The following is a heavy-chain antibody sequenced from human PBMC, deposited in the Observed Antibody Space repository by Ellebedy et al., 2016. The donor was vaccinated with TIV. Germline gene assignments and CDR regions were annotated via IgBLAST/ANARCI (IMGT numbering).Heavy chain of an antibody. V-gene: IGHV3-7*01. J-gene: IGHJ4*02. CDR1: GFTFSSYW. Sequence: GESLKISXAASGFTFSSYWMSWVRQAPGKGLEWVANIKQDGSEKYYVDSVKGRFTISRDNAKNSLYLQMNSLRAEDTAVYYCQAPATAIPGDYWGQGTLVTVSS. CDR2: IKQDGSEK. D-gene: IGHD2-2*02. CDR3: QAPATAIPGDY.